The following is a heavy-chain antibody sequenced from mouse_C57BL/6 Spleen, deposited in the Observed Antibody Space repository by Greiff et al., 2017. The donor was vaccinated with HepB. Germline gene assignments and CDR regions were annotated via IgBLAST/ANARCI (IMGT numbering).Heavy chain of an antibody. CDR1: GYTFTSYW. CDR3: AREENYYGSLDY. CDR2: IYPGSGST. J-gene: IGHJ2*01. V-gene: IGHV1-55*01. Sequence: QVQLKQPGAELVKPGASVKMSCKASGYTFTSYWITWVKQRPGQGLEWIGDIYPGSGSTNYNEKFKSKATLTVDTSSSTAYMQLSSLTSEDSAVYYCAREENYYGSLDYWGQGTTLTVSS. D-gene: IGHD1-1*01.